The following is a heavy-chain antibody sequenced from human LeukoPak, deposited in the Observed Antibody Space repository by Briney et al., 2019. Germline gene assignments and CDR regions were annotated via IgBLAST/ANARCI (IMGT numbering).Heavy chain of an antibody. Sequence: SETLSLTCTVSSGSISSYYWSWVRQSPGKGLEWIGYIYYSGSTNYNPSLKSRVTISVDTSKNQFSLKLSSVTAADTAVYYCARDSSSKWFDPWGQGTLVTVSS. D-gene: IGHD4-11*01. CDR2: IYYSGST. J-gene: IGHJ5*02. CDR1: SGSISSYY. V-gene: IGHV4-4*08. CDR3: ARDSSSKWFDP.